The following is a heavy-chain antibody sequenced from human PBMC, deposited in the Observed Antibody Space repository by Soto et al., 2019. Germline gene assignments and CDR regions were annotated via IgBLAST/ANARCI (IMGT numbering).Heavy chain of an antibody. Sequence: QVQLVQSGAEVKKPGSSVKVSCKASGGTFSSYAISWVRQAPGQGLEWMGGIIPIFGTANYAQKFQGRVTITADESTSTAYMERSSLRSEDTAVYYCARDLFLYSSSSGSGPSDDYWGQGTLVTVSS. D-gene: IGHD6-6*01. J-gene: IGHJ4*02. CDR3: ARDLFLYSSSSGSGPSDDY. CDR1: GGTFSSYA. V-gene: IGHV1-69*01. CDR2: IIPIFGTA.